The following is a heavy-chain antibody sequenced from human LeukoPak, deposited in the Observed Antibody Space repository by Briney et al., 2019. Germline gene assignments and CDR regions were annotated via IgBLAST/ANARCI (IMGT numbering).Heavy chain of an antibody. V-gene: IGHV3-30*18. CDR1: GFPFNSYG. J-gene: IGHJ4*02. D-gene: IGHD3-10*01. CDR3: AKEGYYGPGSFPDY. CDR2: ISYDGSNE. Sequence: PGRSLRLSCAASGFPFNSYGMHWVRQAPGEGLEWVAVISYDGSNEYYADSVKGRFTISRDNSKNTMDLQMNSLRAEDTAVYYCAKEGYYGPGSFPDYWGQGTLVTVSS.